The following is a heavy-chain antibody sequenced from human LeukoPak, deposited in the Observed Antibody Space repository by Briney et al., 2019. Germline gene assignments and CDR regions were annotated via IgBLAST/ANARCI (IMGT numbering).Heavy chain of an antibody. D-gene: IGHD3-22*01. CDR1: GFTFSSYA. V-gene: IGHV3-23*01. Sequence: AGGSLRLSCAASGFTFSSYAMSWVRQAPGKGLEWVSAISGSGGSTYYADSVKGRFTISRDNSKNTLYLQMNSLRAEDTAVYYCAKETPTTMIVVVRRGARFDYWGQGTLVTVSS. CDR2: ISGSGGST. CDR3: AKETPTTMIVVVRRGARFDY. J-gene: IGHJ4*02.